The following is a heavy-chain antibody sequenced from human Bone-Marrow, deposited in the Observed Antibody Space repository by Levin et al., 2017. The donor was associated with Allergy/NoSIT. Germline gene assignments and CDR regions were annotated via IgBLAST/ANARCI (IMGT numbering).Heavy chain of an antibody. Sequence: QTLSLTCTFSAFSLATSGVGLGWIRQPPGKALEWLALIYWDDDKRYNTSLETRLTITKDTSKNQVVLTMTDMDPVDTGTYYCAYTLLLRGSLDYWGQGIMVTVSS. CDR3: AYTLLLRGSLDY. CDR1: AFSLATSGVG. V-gene: IGHV2-5*02. J-gene: IGHJ4*02. D-gene: IGHD2-21*02. CDR2: IYWDDDK.